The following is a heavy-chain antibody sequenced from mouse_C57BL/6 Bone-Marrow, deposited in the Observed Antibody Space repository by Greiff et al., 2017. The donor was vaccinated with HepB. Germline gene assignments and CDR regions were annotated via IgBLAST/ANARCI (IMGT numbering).Heavy chain of an antibody. V-gene: IGHV5-4*01. Sequence: EVQGVESGGGLVKPGGSLKLSCAASGFTFSSYAMSWVRQTPEKRLEWVATISDGGSYTYYPDNVKGRFTISRDNAKNNLYLQMSHLKSEDTAMYYCAREGNWDYFDYWGQGTTLTVSS. J-gene: IGHJ2*01. CDR1: GFTFSSYA. CDR3: AREGNWDYFDY. CDR2: ISDGGSYT. D-gene: IGHD4-1*01.